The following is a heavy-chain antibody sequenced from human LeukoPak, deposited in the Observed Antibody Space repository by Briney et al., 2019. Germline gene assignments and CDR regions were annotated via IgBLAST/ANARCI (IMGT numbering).Heavy chain of an antibody. J-gene: IGHJ4*02. CDR3: AREFQGSSRYCCDY. CDR1: GFTFSSYS. V-gene: IGHV3-21*01. CDR2: ISSSSSYI. D-gene: IGHD6-13*01. Sequence: PGGSLRLSCAASGFTFSSYSMNWVRQAPGKGLEWVSSISSSSSYIYYADSVKGRFTISRDNAKNSLYLQMNSLRAEDTAVYYCAREFQGSSRYCCDYWGQGTLVTVSS.